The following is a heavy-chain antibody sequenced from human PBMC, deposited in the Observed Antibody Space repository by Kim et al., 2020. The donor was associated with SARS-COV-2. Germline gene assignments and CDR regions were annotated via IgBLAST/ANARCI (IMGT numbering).Heavy chain of an antibody. CDR2: IYPDGRET. V-gene: IGHV3-74*01. J-gene: IGHJ4*02. CDR3: AGGPESNGHLLEY. Sequence: GGSLRLSCVASGFTFDTFWMHWVRQVPGKGLVWVSRIYPDGRETDFADFGKGRFSISRDNSKRTLYLQMNSLRAEDSGVYYCAGGPESNGHLLEYWGQGT. CDR1: GFTFDTFW. D-gene: IGHD1-1*01.